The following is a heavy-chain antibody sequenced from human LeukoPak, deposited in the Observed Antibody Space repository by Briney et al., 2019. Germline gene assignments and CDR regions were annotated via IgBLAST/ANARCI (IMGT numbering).Heavy chain of an antibody. CDR2: ISSSSSYI. J-gene: IGHJ5*02. CDR3: ASPGIAAAVRNWFDP. Sequence: GGSLRLSCAASGFTFSSYCMNWVRQAPGKGLEWVSSISSSSSYIYYADSVKGRFTISRDNAKNSLYLQMNSLRAVDTAVYYCASPGIAAAVRNWFDPWGQGTLVTVSS. V-gene: IGHV3-21*01. CDR1: GFTFSSYC. D-gene: IGHD6-13*01.